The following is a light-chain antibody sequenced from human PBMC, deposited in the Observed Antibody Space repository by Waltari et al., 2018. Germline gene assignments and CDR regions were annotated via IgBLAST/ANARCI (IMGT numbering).Light chain of an antibody. CDR2: EVS. Sequence: QSALTQPPSASGSPGQSVTISCTATSSDVGGFNYVSWYQQHPGKAPKLMIYEVSKRPSGVPARFSGSKSGNTASLTVSGLQAEDEGDYYCSSYAGTNNVVFGGGTKLTVL. CDR3: SSYAGTNNVV. V-gene: IGLV2-8*01. J-gene: IGLJ2*01. CDR1: SSDVGGFNY.